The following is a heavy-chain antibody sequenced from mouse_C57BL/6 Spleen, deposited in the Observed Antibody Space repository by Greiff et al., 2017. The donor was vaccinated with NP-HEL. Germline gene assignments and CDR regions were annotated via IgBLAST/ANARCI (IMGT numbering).Heavy chain of an antibody. Sequence: VQLQQPGAELVMPGASVKLSCKASGYTFTSYWMHWVKQRPGQGLEWIGEIDPSDSYTNYHQQFKGKSTLTVDKSYSTAYMKLSSLSSDDSAVYYGARSGLRRSWFADWGQETLVTVSA. D-gene: IGHD2-4*01. V-gene: IGHV1-69*01. J-gene: IGHJ3*01. CDR3: ARSGLRRSWFAD. CDR1: GYTFTSYW. CDR2: IDPSDSYT.